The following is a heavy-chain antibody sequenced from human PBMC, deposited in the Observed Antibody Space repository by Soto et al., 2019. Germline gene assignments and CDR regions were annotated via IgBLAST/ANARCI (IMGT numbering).Heavy chain of an antibody. J-gene: IGHJ4*02. CDR2: INTYNGNT. V-gene: IGHV1-18*01. CDR3: ARVSASGWYSWGY. CDR1: GYTFTNYG. D-gene: IGHD6-19*01. Sequence: QVQLVQSGTEVKRPGASVKVSCKASGYTFTNYGISWVRQAPGQGLEWMGWINTYNGNTNYAQKLQGRVTLTTATSTSTAYMEMRSLRSDDTAVYYCARVSASGWYSWGYWGQGTLVTVSS.